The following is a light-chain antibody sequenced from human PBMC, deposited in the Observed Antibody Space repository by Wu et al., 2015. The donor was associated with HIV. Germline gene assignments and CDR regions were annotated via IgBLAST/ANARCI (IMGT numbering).Light chain of an antibody. V-gene: IGKV3-15*01. CDR3: QHYDNWPLT. Sequence: EIVMTQSPATLSVSPGERATLSCRASQSISNNLAWYQHRPGQAPRLLIYGASTRAADIPARFSGSGSGTEFTLTISSPQSEDFALYYCQHYDNWPLTFGGGTNVEIK. CDR2: GAS. CDR1: QSISNN. J-gene: IGKJ4*01.